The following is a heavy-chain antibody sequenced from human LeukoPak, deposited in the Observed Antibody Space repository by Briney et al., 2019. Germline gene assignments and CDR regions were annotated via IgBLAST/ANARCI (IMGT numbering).Heavy chain of an antibody. J-gene: IGHJ4*02. CDR3: ARKRSPHDY. Sequence: PGRSLRLSCAASGFTFSSYAMHWVRQAPGKGLEWVAVISYDGSNKYYADSVKGRFTISRDNSKNTLYLQMNSLRAEDTAVYYCARKRSPHDYWGQGTLVTVSS. CDR2: ISYDGSNK. D-gene: IGHD6-19*01. CDR1: GFTFSSYA. V-gene: IGHV3-30-3*01.